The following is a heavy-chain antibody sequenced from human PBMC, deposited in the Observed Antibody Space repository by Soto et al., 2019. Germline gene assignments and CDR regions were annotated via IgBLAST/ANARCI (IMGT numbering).Heavy chain of an antibody. D-gene: IGHD6-6*01. Sequence: QLQLQESGSGLVKPSQTLSLTCAVSGGSISSGGYSWSWIRQPPGKGLDWIGYIYHSGSTYYNPSLKSRVTISVDRSKNQFSLKLSSVTAADTAVYYCAGGIAARPLGYWGQGTLVTVSS. J-gene: IGHJ4*02. V-gene: IGHV4-30-2*01. CDR3: AGGIAARPLGY. CDR1: GGSISSGGYS. CDR2: IYHSGST.